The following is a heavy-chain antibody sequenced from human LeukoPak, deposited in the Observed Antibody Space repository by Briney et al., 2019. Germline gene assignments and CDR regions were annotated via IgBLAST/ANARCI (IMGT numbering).Heavy chain of an antibody. CDR3: ARIAAAGEYGMDV. CDR2: ISSSGSTI. Sequence: GGSLRLSCAASGFTFSSYEMNWVRQAPGKGLEWVSYISSSGSTIYYADSVKGRFTISRDNAKNSLYLQMSSLRAEDTAVYYCARIAAAGEYGMDVWGKGTTVTVSS. D-gene: IGHD6-13*01. V-gene: IGHV3-48*03. CDR1: GFTFSSYE. J-gene: IGHJ6*04.